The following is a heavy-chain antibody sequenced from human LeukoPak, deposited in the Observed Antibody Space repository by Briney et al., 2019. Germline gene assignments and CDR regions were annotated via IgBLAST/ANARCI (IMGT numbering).Heavy chain of an antibody. Sequence: GRPLRLSCAASGFTFSSYGMHWDRQAPGKGLEWVAVIWYDGSNKYYADSVKGRFTISRDNSKNTLYLQMNSLRAEDTAVYYCARDTSAARYSSGTDYWGQGTLVTVSS. J-gene: IGHJ4*02. V-gene: IGHV3-33*01. D-gene: IGHD6-19*01. CDR2: IWYDGSNK. CDR1: GFTFSSYG. CDR3: ARDTSAARYSSGTDY.